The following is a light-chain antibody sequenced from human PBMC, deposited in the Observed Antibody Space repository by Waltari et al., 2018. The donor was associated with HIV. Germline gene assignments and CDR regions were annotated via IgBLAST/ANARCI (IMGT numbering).Light chain of an antibody. Sequence: RVTISCTGSSSNIGAVYDVHWYQQLPGTAPNLLIYGNSNRPSGVPDRFSGSKSGTSASLAITGLQAEDEADYYCQSYDSTGVFGGGTKLTVL. CDR1: SSNIGAVYD. V-gene: IGLV1-40*01. CDR3: QSYDSTGV. J-gene: IGLJ3*02. CDR2: GNS.